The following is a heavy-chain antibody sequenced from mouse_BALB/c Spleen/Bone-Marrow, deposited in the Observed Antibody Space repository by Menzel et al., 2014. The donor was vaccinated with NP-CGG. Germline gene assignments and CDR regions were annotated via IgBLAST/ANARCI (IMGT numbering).Heavy chain of an antibody. V-gene: IGHV4-1*02. Sequence: DVMLVESGGGLVQLGGSLKLSCAASGFDFSRYWMSWVRQAPGKGLEWIGEINPDSSTINYTPSLKDKFIISRDNAKKTLYLQMSKVRSEDTALYYCARQGYYGKGDYWGQGTTLTVSS. J-gene: IGHJ2*01. CDR2: INPDSSTI. CDR1: GFDFSRYW. D-gene: IGHD2-1*01. CDR3: ARQGYYGKGDY.